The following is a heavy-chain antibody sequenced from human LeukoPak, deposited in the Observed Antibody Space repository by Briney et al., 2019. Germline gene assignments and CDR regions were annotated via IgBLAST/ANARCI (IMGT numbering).Heavy chain of an antibody. J-gene: IGHJ5*02. CDR3: AKASITMIVEA. V-gene: IGHV3-30*18. D-gene: IGHD3-22*01. Sequence: GGPLRLSCAASGFTFSSYGMHWVRQAPGKGLEWVAVLSYDGSNKYYADSVKGRFTISRDNSKNTLYLQMNSLRAEDTAVYYCAKASITMIVEAWGQGTLVTVSS. CDR1: GFTFSSYG. CDR2: LSYDGSNK.